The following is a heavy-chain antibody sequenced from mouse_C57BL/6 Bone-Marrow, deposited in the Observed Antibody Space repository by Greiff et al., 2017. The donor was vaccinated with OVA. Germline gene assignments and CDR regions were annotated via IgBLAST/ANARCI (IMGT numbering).Heavy chain of an antibody. CDR1: GFTFTDYY. CDR2: VYPYNGGT. D-gene: IGHD2-14*01. V-gene: IGHV1-36*01. Sequence: EVKLVESGPVLVKPGPSVKISCKASGFTFTDYYMHWVKQSHGKSLEWIGLVYPYNGGTSYNQKFKGKATLTVDTSSSTAYMELNSLTSEDSAVNYCALGLGGRFAYWGQGTLVTVSA. J-gene: IGHJ3*01. CDR3: ALGLGGRFAY.